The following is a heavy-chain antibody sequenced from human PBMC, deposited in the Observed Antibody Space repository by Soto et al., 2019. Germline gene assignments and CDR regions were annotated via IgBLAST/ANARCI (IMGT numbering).Heavy chain of an antibody. CDR1: GFSLSTSGVG. CDR2: IYCDDDK. Sequence: QITLKESGPTLVKPTQTLTLTCTFSGFSLSTSGVGVAWIHQPPGKALEWLALIYCDDDKRYSPSLKNRLTITKDTSTNQVVLTMTNMDHVDTDTYYCAHSFSSGTFDYWGQGTLVTVSS. J-gene: IGHJ4*01. V-gene: IGHV2-5*02. CDR3: AHSFSSGTFDY. D-gene: IGHD6-19*01.